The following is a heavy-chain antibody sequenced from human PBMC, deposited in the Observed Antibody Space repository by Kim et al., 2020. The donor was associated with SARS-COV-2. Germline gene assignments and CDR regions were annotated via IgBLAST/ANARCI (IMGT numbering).Heavy chain of an antibody. CDR2: IYPGDSDT. D-gene: IGHD3-10*01. CDR3: ARHSALMVRGVITRLYYFDY. V-gene: IGHV5-51*01. Sequence: GESLKISCKGSGYSFTSYWIGWVRQMPGKGLEWMGIIYPGDSDTRYSPSFQGQVTISADKSISTAYLQWSSLKASDTAMYYCARHSALMVRGVITRLYYFDYWGQGTLVTVSS. J-gene: IGHJ4*02. CDR1: GYSFTSYW.